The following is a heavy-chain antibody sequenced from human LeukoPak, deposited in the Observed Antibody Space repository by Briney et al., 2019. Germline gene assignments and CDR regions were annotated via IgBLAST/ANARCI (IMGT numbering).Heavy chain of an antibody. CDR1: GDSISSGDYY. Sequence: PSETLSLTCTVSGDSISSGDYYWNWIRQPPGKGLEWIGYIYYSGSTYYSPSLKSRLTISVDTSKNQFSLKLSSVTAADTAVYYCARDMVRGLIDWGQGTLVTVSP. D-gene: IGHD3-10*01. CDR3: ARDMVRGLID. CDR2: IYYSGST. J-gene: IGHJ4*02. V-gene: IGHV4-30-4*01.